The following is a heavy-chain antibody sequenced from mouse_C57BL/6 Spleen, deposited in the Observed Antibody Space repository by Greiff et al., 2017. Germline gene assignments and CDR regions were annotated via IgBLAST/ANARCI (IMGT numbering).Heavy chain of an antibody. CDR3: ARSYDYDGVYFDY. D-gene: IGHD2-4*01. V-gene: IGHV5-17*01. Sequence: EVNVVESGGGLVKPGGSLKLSCAASGFTFSDYGMHWVRQAPEKGLEWVAYISSGSSTIYYADTVKGRFTISRDNAKNTLFLQMTSLRSEDTAMYYCARSYDYDGVYFDYWGQGPTLTVSS. CDR1: GFTFSDYG. CDR2: ISSGSSTI. J-gene: IGHJ2*01.